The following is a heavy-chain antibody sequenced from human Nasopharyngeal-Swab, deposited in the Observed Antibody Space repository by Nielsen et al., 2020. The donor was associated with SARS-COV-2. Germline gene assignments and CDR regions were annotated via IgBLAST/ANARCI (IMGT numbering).Heavy chain of an antibody. CDR3: ARRYCSSTSCPNWFDP. CDR2: IYYSGST. Sequence: SETLSLTCTVSGGSISSSSYYWGWIRQPPGKGLEWIGRIYYSGSTYYNPSLKSRVTISVDTSKNQFSLKLSSVTAADTAVYYCARRYCSSTSCPNWFDPWGQGTLVTVSS. CDR1: GGSISSSSYY. J-gene: IGHJ5*02. V-gene: IGHV4-39*07. D-gene: IGHD2-2*01.